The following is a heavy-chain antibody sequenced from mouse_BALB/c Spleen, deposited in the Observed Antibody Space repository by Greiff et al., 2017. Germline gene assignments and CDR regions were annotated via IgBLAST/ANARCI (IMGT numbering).Heavy chain of an antibody. J-gene: IGHJ4*01. CDR2: ISSGGST. CDR3: ARGGAHITTVVARGKYYAMDY. D-gene: IGHD1-1*01. V-gene: IGHV5-6-5*01. Sequence: LVESGGGLVKPGGSLKLSCAASGFTFSSYAMSWVRQTPEKRLEWVASISSGGSTYYPDSVKGRFTISRDNARNILYLQMSSLRSEDTAMYYCARGGAHITTVVARGKYYAMDYWGQGTSVTVSS. CDR1: GFTFSSYA.